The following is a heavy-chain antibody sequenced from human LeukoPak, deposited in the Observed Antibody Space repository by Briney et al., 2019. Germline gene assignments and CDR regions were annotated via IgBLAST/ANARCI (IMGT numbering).Heavy chain of an antibody. D-gene: IGHD2/OR15-2a*01. Sequence: ASVKVSCKTSGYSFTDYDIHWVRQATGQGLEWMGWMNPKTDNTEYAQKFQGRVALTWTTSISTAYMELSSLKSEDTAVYFCARSGPISLRFWGQGTLVTVSS. CDR3: ARSGPISLRF. V-gene: IGHV1-8*01. CDR1: GYSFTDYD. J-gene: IGHJ4*02. CDR2: MNPKTDNT.